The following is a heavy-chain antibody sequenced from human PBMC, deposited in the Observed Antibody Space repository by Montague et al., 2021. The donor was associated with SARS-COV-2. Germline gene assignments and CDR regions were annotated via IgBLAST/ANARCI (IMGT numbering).Heavy chain of an antibody. J-gene: IGHJ4*02. V-gene: IGHV6-1*01. Sequence: CAISGDSVSTHNTTWNWVRQSPSGDLEWLGRTYFRSKWYNDYAVSVKSRITISPDTSKNQFSLQLKSVTPKDTAIYFCGRVFAPAGTFDSWGQGTLVTVSS. CDR3: GRVFAPAGTFDS. CDR2: TYFRSKWYN. CDR1: GDSVSTHNTT. D-gene: IGHD6-13*01.